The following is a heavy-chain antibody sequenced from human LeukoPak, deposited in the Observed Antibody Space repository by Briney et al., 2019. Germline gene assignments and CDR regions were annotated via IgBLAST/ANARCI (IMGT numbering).Heavy chain of an antibody. J-gene: IGHJ4*02. CDR2: INPDSGGT. V-gene: IGHV1-2*06. D-gene: IGHD2-21*02. Sequence: GASVKVSCKASGYTFIGYYMHWVRQAPGQGLEWMGRINPDSGGTNYAQKFQGRVTMTRDTSTSTVYMELTSLRSEDTAVYYCARDRAGADFYFEYWGQGTLVTVSS. CDR1: GYTFIGYY. CDR3: ARDRAGADFYFEY.